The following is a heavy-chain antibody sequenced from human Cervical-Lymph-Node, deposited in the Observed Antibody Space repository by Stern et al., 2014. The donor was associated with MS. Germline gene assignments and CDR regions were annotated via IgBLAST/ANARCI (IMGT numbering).Heavy chain of an antibody. CDR2: INPGGGST. J-gene: IGHJ4*02. CDR3: ARDNGGWSVDS. Sequence: VQLVQSGAEVKKPGASVKVSCKAFGYTFTSNTMHWVRQAPGQGLEWMGIINPGGGSTRYAQKRQGRVTMTRDTSTSTVYMELTSLRSEDTAVYSCARDNGGWSVDSWGQGTLVIVSS. V-gene: IGHV1-46*01. D-gene: IGHD6-19*01. CDR1: GYTFTSNT.